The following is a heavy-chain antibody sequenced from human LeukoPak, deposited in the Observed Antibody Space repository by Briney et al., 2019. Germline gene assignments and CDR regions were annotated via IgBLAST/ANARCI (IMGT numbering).Heavy chain of an antibody. Sequence: ASVKVSCKVSGYTLTELSMHWVRQAPGKGLEWMGGFDPEDGETIYAQKFQGRVTMTEDTSTDTAYMELSSLRSEDAAVYYCATAGGYCSGGSCHAEYPAGYYYYYMDVWGKGTTVTVSS. CDR2: FDPEDGET. V-gene: IGHV1-24*01. D-gene: IGHD2-15*01. CDR3: ATAGGYCSGGSCHAEYPAGYYYYYMDV. CDR1: GYTLTELS. J-gene: IGHJ6*03.